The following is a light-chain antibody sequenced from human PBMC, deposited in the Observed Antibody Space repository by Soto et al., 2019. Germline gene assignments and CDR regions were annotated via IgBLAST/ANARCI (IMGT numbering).Light chain of an antibody. CDR1: SSDVGNYNV. J-gene: IGLJ1*01. CDR2: EGT. CDR3: CSYAGRDTYV. Sequence: QSVLTQPASVSESPGQSITISCTGTSSDVGNYNVVSWYQHHPGRAPKVLIYEGTKRPSGVSNRFSGSTSGNVASLTISGLQAEDEANYYCCSYAGRDTYVFGNGTKVTVL. V-gene: IGLV2-23*01.